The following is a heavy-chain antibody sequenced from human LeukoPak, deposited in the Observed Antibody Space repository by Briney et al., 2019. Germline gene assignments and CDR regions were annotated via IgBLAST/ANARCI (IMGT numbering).Heavy chain of an antibody. V-gene: IGHV3-23*01. D-gene: IGHD3-3*01. CDR2: ISGSGSNT. J-gene: IGHJ4*02. CDR1: EFTFSSYV. Sequence: GGSLRLSCAASEFTFSSYVMSWVRQAPGKGLEWVSAISGSGSNTYYADSVKGRFTISRDNSKNTLYLQMNSLRAEDTAVYYCAKAKSGYYTFDYWGQGTLVTVPS. CDR3: AKAKSGYYTFDY.